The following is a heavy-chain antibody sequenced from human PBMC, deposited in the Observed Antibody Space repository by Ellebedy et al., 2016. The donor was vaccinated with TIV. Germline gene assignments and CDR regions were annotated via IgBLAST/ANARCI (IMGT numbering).Heavy chain of an antibody. J-gene: IGHJ4*02. CDR1: GYTFTKYY. CDR3: TCLQLGIADYFDY. D-gene: IGHD6-13*01. V-gene: IGHV1-46*01. CDR2: INPIGGST. Sequence: ASVQVSCKASGYTFTKYYMHWVRQAPGQGLEWMGMINPIGGSTSYAQKFQGRVTMTRDTSTSTVYMKLSSLRSEDTAVYYCTCLQLGIADYFDYWGQGALVTVSS.